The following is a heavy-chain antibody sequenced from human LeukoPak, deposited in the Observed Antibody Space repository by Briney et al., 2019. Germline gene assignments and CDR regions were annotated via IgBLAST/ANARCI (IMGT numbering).Heavy chain of an antibody. CDR3: ARDRDILTGYYWDYYYYYMDV. D-gene: IGHD3-9*01. J-gene: IGHJ6*03. V-gene: IGHV1-2*02. Sequence: ASVKVSCKASGYTFTGYYMHWVRQAPGQGLEWMGWINPNSGGTNYAQKFQGRVTMTRDTSISTAYMELSRLRSDDTAVYYCARDRDILTGYYWDYYYYYMDVWGKGTTVTVSS. CDR2: INPNSGGT. CDR1: GYTFTGYY.